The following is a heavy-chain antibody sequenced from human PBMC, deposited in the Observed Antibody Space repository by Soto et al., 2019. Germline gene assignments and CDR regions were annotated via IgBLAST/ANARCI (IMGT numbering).Heavy chain of an antibody. J-gene: IGHJ4*02. V-gene: IGHV1-18*01. CDR2: ISDDNTNT. Sequence: QGQLVQSGAEVKKPGASVKVSCKTSGYTFTSYHISWVRQAPGQGLEWMGWISDDNTNTNYAQKFQGRVTMTTDTLTRTAYMELRSLRSDDTAVYYCARDTPPTDYCGQGTLVTVSS. CDR1: GYTFTSYH. CDR3: ARDTPPTDY.